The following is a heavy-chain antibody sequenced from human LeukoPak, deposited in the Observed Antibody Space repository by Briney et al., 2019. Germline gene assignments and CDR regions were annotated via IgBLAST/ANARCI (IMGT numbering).Heavy chain of an antibody. D-gene: IGHD6-6*01. V-gene: IGHV3-15*01. Sequence: PSETLSLTCAVYGGSFSGYYWSWVRQAPGKGLEWVGRIKSKTDGGTTDYAAPVKGRFTISRDDSKNTLYLQMNSLKTEDTAVYYCTTGVAAWFDPWGQGTLVTVSS. CDR2: IKSKTDGGTT. CDR1: GGSFSGYY. J-gene: IGHJ5*02. CDR3: TTGVAAWFDP.